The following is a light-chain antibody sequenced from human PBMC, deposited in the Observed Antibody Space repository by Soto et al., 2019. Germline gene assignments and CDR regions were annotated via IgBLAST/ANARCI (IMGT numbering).Light chain of an antibody. CDR1: QSISSY. Sequence: EIVLTQSPATLYVSPGGRATLSCRASQSISSYLAWYQQKPGQAPRLLIYGASSRATGIPDRFSGSGSGTDFTLTISRLEPEDFAVYYCQNYGSSSLTFGGGTKVDIK. V-gene: IGKV3-20*01. J-gene: IGKJ4*01. CDR3: QNYGSSSLT. CDR2: GAS.